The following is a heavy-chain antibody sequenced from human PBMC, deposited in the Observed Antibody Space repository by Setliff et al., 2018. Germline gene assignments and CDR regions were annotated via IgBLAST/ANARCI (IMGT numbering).Heavy chain of an antibody. J-gene: IGHJ4*02. CDR2: IKQDGSST. CDR3: ARAHSSTLSVHDY. CDR1: GFSFSTYY. Sequence: GGSLRLSCAVSGFSFSTYYMMWFRQAPGKGLEWVANIKQDGSSTTYEDSVKGRFTISRDNAKNTLYLQMNSLRAEDTAVYYCARAHSSTLSVHDYWGQGTLVTVSS. D-gene: IGHD2-2*01. V-gene: IGHV3-7*01.